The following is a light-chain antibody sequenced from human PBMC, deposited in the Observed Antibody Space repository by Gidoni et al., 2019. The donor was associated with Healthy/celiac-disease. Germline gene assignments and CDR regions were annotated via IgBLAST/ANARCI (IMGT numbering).Light chain of an antibody. V-gene: IGKV2-28*01. J-gene: IGKJ3*01. CDR3: MQARQTPRT. Sequence: DIVMTQFPLSLPVTPGEPASISCTSSQSLLHSNGYNYLDWYLQQPGQSPQLLIYLGSNRASGVPDRFSGSGSGTDFTLKISKVEAEDVGVYYCMQARQTPRTFGPGTKVDIK. CDR2: LGS. CDR1: QSLLHSNGYNY.